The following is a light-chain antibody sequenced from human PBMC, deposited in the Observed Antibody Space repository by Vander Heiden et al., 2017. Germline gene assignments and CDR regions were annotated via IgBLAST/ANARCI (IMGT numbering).Light chain of an antibody. CDR1: SSNIGAGYD. CDR3: QSYDSSLIYVV. Sequence: QSVLTHPPSVSGAPGPTVTTACTGSSSNIGAGYDVHWYQQLPGTAPKLLIYGNSNRPSGVPDRFSGYKSGISASLAITGLQAEDEADYYCQSYDSSLIYVVFGGGTKLTVL. J-gene: IGLJ2*01. V-gene: IGLV1-40*01. CDR2: GNS.